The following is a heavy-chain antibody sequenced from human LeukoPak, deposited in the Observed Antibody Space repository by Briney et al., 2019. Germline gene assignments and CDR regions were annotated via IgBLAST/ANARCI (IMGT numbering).Heavy chain of an antibody. Sequence: PGGSLRLSCAASGFTFSSYGVHWVRQAPGKGLEWVAVTWYDGSNKYYADSVKGRFTISRDNSKNTLYLQMNSLRAEDTAVYYCARAGYYYDSSGYYYFDYWGQGTLVTVSS. CDR1: GFTFSSYG. CDR2: TWYDGSNK. CDR3: ARAGYYYDSSGYYYFDY. D-gene: IGHD3-22*01. J-gene: IGHJ4*02. V-gene: IGHV3-33*01.